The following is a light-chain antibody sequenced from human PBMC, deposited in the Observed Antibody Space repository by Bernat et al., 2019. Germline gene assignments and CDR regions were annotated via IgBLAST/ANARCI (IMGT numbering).Light chain of an antibody. CDR3: QQRVSWPLT. Sequence: ETVLTQSPATLSLSPGERATLSCRASQSISGYLAWYQQKPGQAPRLLIYDASIRATGIPDRFSGSGSGTDFTLTISSLEPEDFAVYFCQQRVSWPLTFGGGNKVAIK. CDR2: DAS. J-gene: IGKJ4*01. CDR1: QSISGY. V-gene: IGKV3-11*01.